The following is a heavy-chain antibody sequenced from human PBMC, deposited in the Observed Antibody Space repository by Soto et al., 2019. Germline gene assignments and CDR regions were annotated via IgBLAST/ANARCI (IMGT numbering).Heavy chain of an antibody. D-gene: IGHD1-1*01. Sequence: ASVKVSCNASGYSFTTYAMHWVRQAPGQRLEWMAWINGGNGNTKYSQKFQDRVTITRDTSASIAYMELSSLRSEDTAVYYCARGKGMEENYYYHGMDVWGQGTTVTVSS. CDR1: GYSFTTYA. V-gene: IGHV1-3*01. CDR3: ARGKGMEENYYYHGMDV. CDR2: INGGNGNT. J-gene: IGHJ6*02.